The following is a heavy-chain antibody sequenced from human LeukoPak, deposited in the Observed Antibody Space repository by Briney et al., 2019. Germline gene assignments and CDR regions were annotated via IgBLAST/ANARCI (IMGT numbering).Heavy chain of an antibody. D-gene: IGHD2-21*02. CDR1: GGTFSSYA. Sequence: SVKVSCKASGGTFSSYAISWARQAPGQGLEWMGGIIPIFGTANYAQKFQGRVTITTDESTSTAYMELSSLRSEDTAVYYCARSPYCGGDCYLYNWFDPWGQGTLVTVSS. J-gene: IGHJ5*02. CDR3: ARSPYCGGDCYLYNWFDP. CDR2: IIPIFGTA. V-gene: IGHV1-69*05.